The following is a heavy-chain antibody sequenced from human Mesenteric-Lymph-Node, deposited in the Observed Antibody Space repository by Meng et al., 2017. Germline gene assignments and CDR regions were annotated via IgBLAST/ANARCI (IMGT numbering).Heavy chain of an antibody. CDR3: ARPVGYSNRWARYFQH. D-gene: IGHD6-13*01. CDR2: IIHSGRT. V-gene: IGHV4-34*12. Sequence: SETLSLTCAVYGGSFSGYYWSWSRQSPGKGLEWIGEIIHSGRTNYNPSLKSRVTISVDKSKNQVFLNLNTVTAADTAMYYCARPVGYSNRWARYFQHWGQGILVTVSS. CDR1: GGSFSGYY. J-gene: IGHJ1*01.